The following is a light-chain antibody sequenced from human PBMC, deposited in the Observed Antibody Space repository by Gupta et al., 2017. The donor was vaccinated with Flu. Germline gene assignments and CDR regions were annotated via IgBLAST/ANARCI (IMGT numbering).Light chain of an antibody. CDR1: QSVLYSSNNKNY. CDR2: WAS. Sequence: DIVMTQFPDSLAVSLGERAPNNCKSSQSVLYSSNNKNYLAWYQQKPGQPPKLLIYWASTRESGVPDRFSGSGSGTDFTLTISSLQAEDVAVYYCQQYYSTPPLTFGGGTKVEIK. J-gene: IGKJ4*01. V-gene: IGKV4-1*01. CDR3: QQYYSTPPLT.